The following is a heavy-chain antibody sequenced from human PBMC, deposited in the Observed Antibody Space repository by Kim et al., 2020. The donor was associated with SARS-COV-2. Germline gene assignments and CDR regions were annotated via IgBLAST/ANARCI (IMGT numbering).Heavy chain of an antibody. Sequence: SGSTNYNPSLKSRVPISVDTSKNQFSLKLSSVTAADTAVYYCARLSLPVYWGQGTLVTVSS. V-gene: IGHV4-59*08. CDR2: SGST. CDR3: ARLSLPVY. J-gene: IGHJ4*02.